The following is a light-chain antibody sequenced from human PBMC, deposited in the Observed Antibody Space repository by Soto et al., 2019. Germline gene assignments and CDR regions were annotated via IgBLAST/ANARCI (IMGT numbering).Light chain of an antibody. CDR2: EVS. Sequence: QSALTQPPSASGSPGQSVTISCTGTSSDVGGYNYVSWYQQHPGKAPKLMIYEVSKRPSGVPDRFSGSKSGNTASLTVSGLQGEDDADYYCSSYAGSNRVFGGGTKVTVL. CDR1: SSDVGGYNY. J-gene: IGLJ2*01. V-gene: IGLV2-8*01. CDR3: SSYAGSNRV.